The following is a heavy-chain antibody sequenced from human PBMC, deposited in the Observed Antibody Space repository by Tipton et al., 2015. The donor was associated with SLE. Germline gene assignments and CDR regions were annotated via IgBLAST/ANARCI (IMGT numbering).Heavy chain of an antibody. CDR1: GYTFTDYY. J-gene: IGHJ4*02. Sequence: QSGPEVKKPGATVKISCKASGYTFTDYYMHWVQQAPGKGLEWMGRVDPEDGETIYAENFQGRVTITADTSTDTAYMELSSLRSEDTAVYYCARDRPHYYDSGNSGGSLDYWGQGTLVTVSS. V-gene: IGHV1-69-2*01. CDR3: ARDRPHYYDSGNSGGSLDY. CDR2: VDPEDGET. D-gene: IGHD3-22*01.